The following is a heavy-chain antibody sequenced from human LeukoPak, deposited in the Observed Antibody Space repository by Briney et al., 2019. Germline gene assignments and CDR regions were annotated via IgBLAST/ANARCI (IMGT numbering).Heavy chain of an antibody. CDR3: RSGIAY. J-gene: IGHJ4*02. CDR2: IKQDGTER. V-gene: IGHV3-7*01. CDR1: GFTFSSYN. Sequence: HPGGSLRLSCAASGFTFSSYNMNWVRQAPGKGLEWVANIKQDGTERYYVDSVKGRFTISRDNAKNSLSLQMNSLRAEDTAVYYCRSGIAYWGQGTLVTVSS. D-gene: IGHD2-15*01.